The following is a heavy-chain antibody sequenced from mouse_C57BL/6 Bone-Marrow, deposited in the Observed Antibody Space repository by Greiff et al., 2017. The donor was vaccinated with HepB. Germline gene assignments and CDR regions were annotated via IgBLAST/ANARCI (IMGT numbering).Heavy chain of an antibody. CDR3: ASYDYYAVYFDF. J-gene: IGHJ2*01. Sequence: EVQGVESGGGLVKPGGSLKLSCAASGFTFSSYAMSWVRQTPEKRLEWVATISDGGSYTYYPDNVKGRFTISRDNAENNLYLQMSHLKSEDTAMYYCASYDYYAVYFDFGGQGTTLTVSS. CDR1: GFTFSSYA. V-gene: IGHV5-4*01. CDR2: ISDGGSYT. D-gene: IGHD2-4*01.